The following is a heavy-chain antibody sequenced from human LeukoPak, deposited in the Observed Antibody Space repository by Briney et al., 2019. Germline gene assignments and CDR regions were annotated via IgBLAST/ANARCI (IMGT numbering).Heavy chain of an antibody. J-gene: IGHJ6*02. CDR1: GGSISSSSYY. D-gene: IGHD2-2*02. CDR3: ASSQLLYGNIPDYYGMDV. CDR2: IYYSGST. V-gene: IGHV4-39*01. Sequence: SETLSLTCTVSGGSISSSSYYWGWIRQPPGTGLEWIGSIYYSGSTYYNPSLKSRVTISVDTSKNQFSLKLSSVTAADTAVYYCASSQLLYGNIPDYYGMDVWGQGTTVTVSS.